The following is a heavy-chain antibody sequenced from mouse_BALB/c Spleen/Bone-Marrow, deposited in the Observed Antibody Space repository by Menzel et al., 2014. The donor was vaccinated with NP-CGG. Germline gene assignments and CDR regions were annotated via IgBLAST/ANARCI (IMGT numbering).Heavy chain of an antibody. V-gene: IGHV4-1*02. CDR3: ARFVYYGYFNY. D-gene: IGHD1-1*01. CDR2: INPDSRTI. CDR1: GFDFSRYW. J-gene: IGHJ2*02. Sequence: EVQLVESGGGLVQPGGPLKLSCAASGFDFSRYWMSWVRQAPGKGLEWIGEINPDSRTINYTPSLKEKFIISRDNAKNTLSLQMGKVISEDTALYYCARFVYYGYFNYGGQAPSPTASS.